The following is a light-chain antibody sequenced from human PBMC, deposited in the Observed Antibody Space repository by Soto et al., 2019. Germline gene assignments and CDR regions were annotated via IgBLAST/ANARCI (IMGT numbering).Light chain of an antibody. Sequence: QSALTQPASVSGSPAQSITISCTGTNNDVGGHMYVSWYQHQAGKVPKLIIYEIDNRPSGVSDRFSGSKSGNTASLTISGLQAEDEAAYYCSAYRRGIIVFGGGTKLTVL. J-gene: IGLJ2*01. CDR3: SAYRRGIIV. CDR2: EID. CDR1: NNDVGGHMY. V-gene: IGLV2-14*01.